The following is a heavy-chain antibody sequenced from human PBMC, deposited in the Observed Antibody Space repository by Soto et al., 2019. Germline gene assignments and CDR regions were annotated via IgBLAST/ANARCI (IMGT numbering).Heavy chain of an antibody. CDR2: ISAYNGNT. Sequence: ASVKVSCKASGYTFTSYGISWVRQAPGQGLEWMGWISAYNGNTNYAQKLQGRVTMTTDISTSTAYMELRSLRSDDTAVYYCAREMGYYGSGKNFDYWGQGTLVTVSS. V-gene: IGHV1-18*01. CDR1: GYTFTSYG. D-gene: IGHD3-10*01. J-gene: IGHJ4*02. CDR3: AREMGYYGSGKNFDY.